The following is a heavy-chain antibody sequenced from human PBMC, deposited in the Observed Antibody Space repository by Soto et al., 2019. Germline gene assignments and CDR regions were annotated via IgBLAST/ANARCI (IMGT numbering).Heavy chain of an antibody. V-gene: IGHV4-4*02. CDR1: NASISSRKW. D-gene: IGHD4-17*01. Sequence: SETLSLTCTVSNASISSRKWWTWVRQTPGKGLEWIGEIYHSGSINHNPSLKSRVTMSVDKSNNQFSLKMTSVTAADTAVYYCARHRGLLIMVFDIWGQGTMVTVSS. J-gene: IGHJ3*02. CDR2: IYHSGSI. CDR3: ARHRGLLIMVFDI.